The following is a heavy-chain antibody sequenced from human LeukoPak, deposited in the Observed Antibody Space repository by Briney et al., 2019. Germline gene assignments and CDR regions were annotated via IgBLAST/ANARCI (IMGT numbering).Heavy chain of an antibody. V-gene: IGHV3-30*18. J-gene: IGHJ3*02. D-gene: IGHD1-26*01. CDR2: ISYDGSNK. CDR1: GFTFSSYT. Sequence: GRSLRLSCAASGFTFSSYTMHWVRQAPGKGLEWVAVISYDGSNKYYADSVKGRFTISRDNSKNTLYLRMNSLRAEDTAVYYCAKTPQELAFDIWGQGTMVTVSS. CDR3: AKTPQELAFDI.